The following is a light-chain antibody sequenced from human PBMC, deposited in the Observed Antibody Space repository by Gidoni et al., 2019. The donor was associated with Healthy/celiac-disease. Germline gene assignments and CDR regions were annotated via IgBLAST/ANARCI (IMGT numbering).Light chain of an antibody. Sequence: DIQMPQSPSSLSASVGDRVTITCRASQSISSYLNWYQQKPGKAHKLLIYAAYSLQSGVPSRFSGSGSGTDFTLTISSKQHEEFATYYCQQSYSTPHFGQXTRLEIK. CDR1: QSISSY. V-gene: IGKV1-39*01. CDR3: QQSYSTPH. CDR2: AAY. J-gene: IGKJ5*01.